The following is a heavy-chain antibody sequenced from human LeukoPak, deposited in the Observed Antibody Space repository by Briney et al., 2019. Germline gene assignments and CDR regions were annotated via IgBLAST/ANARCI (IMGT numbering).Heavy chain of an antibody. Sequence: GGSLRLSCAASGFTFSDYYMSRIRQAPGKGLEWVSYISSSSSYTNYTDSVKGRFTISRDNAKNSLYLQMNSLRAEDTAVYYCATGPDTYYYDSSGYSGDYWGQGTLVTVSS. CDR3: ATGPDTYYYDSSGYSGDY. CDR1: GFTFSDYY. CDR2: ISSSSSYT. J-gene: IGHJ4*02. V-gene: IGHV3-11*06. D-gene: IGHD3-22*01.